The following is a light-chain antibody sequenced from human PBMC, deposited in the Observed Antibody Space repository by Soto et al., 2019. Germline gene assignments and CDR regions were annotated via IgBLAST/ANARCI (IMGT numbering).Light chain of an antibody. CDR3: TSHAGTINFPYI. J-gene: IGLJ1*01. CDR1: RSDVGDYNY. CDR2: EVI. Sequence: QSVLAQPASVSGSPGQSITISCTATRSDVGDYNYVSWYQQHPGKAPKLIIFEVINRPSGVSNRFSGSKSGNTASLTVSGLQAEDEADYYCTSHAGTINFPYIFGTGTKVTVL. V-gene: IGLV2-14*01.